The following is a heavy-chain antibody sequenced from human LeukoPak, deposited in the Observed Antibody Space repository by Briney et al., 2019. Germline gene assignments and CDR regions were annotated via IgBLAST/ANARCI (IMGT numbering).Heavy chain of an antibody. CDR3: ARDWYSSSWPEFDY. D-gene: IGHD6-13*01. V-gene: IGHV1-18*04. Sequence: ASVKVSCKASGYTFINYDIMWVRQATGQGLEWMGWISAYNGNTNYAQKLQGRVTMTTDTSTSTAYMELRSLRSDDTAVYYCARDWYSSSWPEFDYWGQGTLVTVSS. CDR1: GYTFINYD. J-gene: IGHJ4*02. CDR2: ISAYNGNT.